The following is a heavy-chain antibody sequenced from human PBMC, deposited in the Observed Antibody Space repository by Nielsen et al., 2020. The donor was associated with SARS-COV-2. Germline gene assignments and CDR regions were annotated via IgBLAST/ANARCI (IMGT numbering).Heavy chain of an antibody. CDR1: GYTFTSYG. CDR3: ARDLRGRRDSGSSPPAAFDI. V-gene: IGHV1-46*01. CDR2: INPSGGST. D-gene: IGHD1-26*01. Sequence: ASVKVSCKASGYTFTSYGISWVRQAPGQGLEWMGIINPSGGSTSYAQKFQGRVTMTRDTSTSTVYMELSSLRSEDTAVYYCARDLRGRRDSGSSPPAAFDIWGQGTMVTVSS. J-gene: IGHJ3*02.